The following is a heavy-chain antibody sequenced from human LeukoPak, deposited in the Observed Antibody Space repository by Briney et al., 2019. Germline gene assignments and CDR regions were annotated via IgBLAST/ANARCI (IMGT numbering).Heavy chain of an antibody. Sequence: ASVKVSCKASGYTFTSYGISWVRQAPGQGLEWMGWISAYNGNTNYAQKLQGRVTMTTDTSMSTAYMELRSLRSDDTAVYYCARPAYDFWSGYPPRAYYYYYMDVWGKGTTVTVSS. CDR1: GYTFTSYG. D-gene: IGHD3-3*01. V-gene: IGHV1-18*01. CDR3: ARPAYDFWSGYPPRAYYYYYMDV. J-gene: IGHJ6*03. CDR2: ISAYNGNT.